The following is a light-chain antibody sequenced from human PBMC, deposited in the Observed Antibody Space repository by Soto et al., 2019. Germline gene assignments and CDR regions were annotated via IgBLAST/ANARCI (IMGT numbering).Light chain of an antibody. CDR3: QQSYRMPYT. V-gene: IGKV1-39*01. J-gene: IGKJ2*01. Sequence: DIQMTQSPSSLSASVGDRVSITCRASQTIRSYVNWYQQKPGKAPKLLIYGASSLQRGVPSRFIGSISGTDFTLSISSLQPEDFATYYCQQSYRMPYTFGQGTKLEIK. CDR2: GAS. CDR1: QTIRSY.